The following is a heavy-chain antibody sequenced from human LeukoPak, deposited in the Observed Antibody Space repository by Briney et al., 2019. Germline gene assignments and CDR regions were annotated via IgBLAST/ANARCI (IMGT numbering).Heavy chain of an antibody. J-gene: IGHJ4*02. V-gene: IGHV4-39*07. Sequence: SSETLSLTCTVPGGSISNSSYYWGWIRQPPGKGLEWLGNIYYSGRAYYNPSLKSRVTISVDTSKNQFSLKLSSVTAADTAVYYCARDPSLFAGFFDYWGQGSLVTVSS. CDR2: IYYSGRA. CDR1: GGSISNSSYY. D-gene: IGHD3-9*01. CDR3: ARDPSLFAGFFDY.